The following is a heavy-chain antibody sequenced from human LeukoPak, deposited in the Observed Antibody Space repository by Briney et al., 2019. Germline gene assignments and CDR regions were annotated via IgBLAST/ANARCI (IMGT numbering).Heavy chain of an antibody. CDR1: GGSFSGYY. D-gene: IGHD2-8*02. CDR2: INHSGST. Sequence: SETLSLTCAVYGGSFSGYYWSWIRQPPGKGLEWMGEINHSGSTNYNPSLKSRVTISVDTSKNQFSLKLSSVTAADTAVYYCARAPIVLVVYASGGRFDPWGQGTLVTVSS. CDR3: ARAPIVLVVYASGGRFDP. V-gene: IGHV4-34*01. J-gene: IGHJ5*02.